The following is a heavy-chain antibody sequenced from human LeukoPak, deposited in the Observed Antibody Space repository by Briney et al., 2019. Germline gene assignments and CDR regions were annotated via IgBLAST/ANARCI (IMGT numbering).Heavy chain of an antibody. CDR2: TRNKANSYTT. CDR3: AKPLAVGGRVSFDY. V-gene: IGHV3-72*01. J-gene: IGHJ4*02. Sequence: GGSLRLSCAASGFTFSDHYMDWVRQAPGKGLEWIGRTRNKANSYTTEYAASVKGRITISRDDAKNSVYLQMNSLRAEGTAIYYCAKPLAVGGRVSFDYWGQGTLVTVSS. CDR1: GFTFSDHY. D-gene: IGHD6-19*01.